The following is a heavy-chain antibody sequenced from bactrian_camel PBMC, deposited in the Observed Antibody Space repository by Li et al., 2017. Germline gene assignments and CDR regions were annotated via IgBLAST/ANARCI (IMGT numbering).Heavy chain of an antibody. V-gene: IGHV3S54*01. CDR3: ATWTGNY. CDR2: VFIGRRTVT. CDR1: GYIPATYC. J-gene: IGHJ4*01. Sequence: HVQLVESGGGSVEAGGSLKLSCQVSGYIPATYCMAWFRQEPGKEREGVAAVFIGRRTVTYVADSVKGRFTISTDNAKTTMYLQMNSLKSEDAAMYYCATWTGNYWGQGTQVTVS. D-gene: IGHD6*01.